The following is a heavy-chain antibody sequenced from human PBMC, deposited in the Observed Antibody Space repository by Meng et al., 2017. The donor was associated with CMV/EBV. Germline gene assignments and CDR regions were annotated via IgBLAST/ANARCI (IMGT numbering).Heavy chain of an antibody. Sequence: ASVKVSCKASGYTFTGYYMHWVRQAPGQGLEWMGWINPNSGGTNYAQKFQGRVTMTRDTSISTAYMELSRLRSDDTAVYYCARGGAYCGGDCYSFVFDIWGQGTMVTVSS. J-gene: IGHJ3*02. CDR2: INPNSGGT. V-gene: IGHV1-2*02. D-gene: IGHD2-21*01. CDR1: GYTFTGYY. CDR3: ARGGAYCGGDCYSFVFDI.